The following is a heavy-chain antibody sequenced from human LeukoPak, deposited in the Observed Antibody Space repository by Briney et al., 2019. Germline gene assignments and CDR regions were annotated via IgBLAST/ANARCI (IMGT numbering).Heavy chain of an antibody. CDR2: IYYSGST. Sequence: SETLSLTCTVSGGSISSYYWSWIRQPPGKGLEWIGYIYYSGSTKYNPSLKSRVTISVDTSKNQFSLKLSSVTAADTAVYYCARHFDRDGYKSNAFDIWGQGTMVTVSS. CDR1: GGSISSYY. CDR3: ARHFDRDGYKSNAFDI. J-gene: IGHJ3*02. V-gene: IGHV4-59*08. D-gene: IGHD5-24*01.